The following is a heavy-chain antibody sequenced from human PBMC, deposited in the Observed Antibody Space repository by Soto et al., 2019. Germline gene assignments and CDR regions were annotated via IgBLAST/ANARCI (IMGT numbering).Heavy chain of an antibody. CDR2: IIPILGIG. CDR1: GGTISSYT. V-gene: IGHV1-69*02. CDR3: ARGYYDILRATYWAKFDY. D-gene: IGHD3-9*01. J-gene: IGHJ4*02. Sequence: QVQLVQSGAEVKKPGASVKVSCKASGGTISSYTISWVRQAPGQGLEWMGRIIPILGIGTYAQKVQGRVKKTADKSAGTGFMELSSLRSADTAVYYCARGYYDILRATYWAKFDYWGQGTMVTVSS.